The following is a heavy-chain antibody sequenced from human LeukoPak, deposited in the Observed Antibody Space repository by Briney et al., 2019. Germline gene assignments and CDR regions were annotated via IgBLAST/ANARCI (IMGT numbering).Heavy chain of an antibody. D-gene: IGHD3-3*01. Sequence: SETLSLTCAVYGGSVSDYYWTWIRQPPGEGLEWIGEINQSGTTYYNTSLKSRATISPNTSKNQGSLKLTSVTAADTAVYYCSLEWLHWGQGTLVTVSS. J-gene: IGHJ4*02. CDR1: GGSVSDYY. V-gene: IGHV4-34*01. CDR2: INQSGTT. CDR3: SLEWLH.